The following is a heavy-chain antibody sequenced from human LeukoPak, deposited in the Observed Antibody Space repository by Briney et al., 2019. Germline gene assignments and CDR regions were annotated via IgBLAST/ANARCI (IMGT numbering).Heavy chain of an antibody. CDR1: GFTFSSYE. CDR2: ISSSGSTI. Sequence: GGYLRLSCAASGFTFSSYEMNWVRQAPGKGLEWVSYISSSGSTIYYADSVKGRFTISRDNAKNSLYLQMNSLRAEDTAVYYCARAVSSSWDPYFDYWGQGTLVTVSS. J-gene: IGHJ4*02. CDR3: ARAVSSSWDPYFDY. V-gene: IGHV3-48*03. D-gene: IGHD6-13*01.